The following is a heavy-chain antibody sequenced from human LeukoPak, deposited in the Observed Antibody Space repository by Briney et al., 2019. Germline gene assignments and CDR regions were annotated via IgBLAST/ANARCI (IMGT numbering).Heavy chain of an antibody. CDR1: GFTFSSYA. Sequence: GGSLRLSCAASGFTFSSYAMSWVRQAPGKGLEWVSAISGSGGSTYYADSVKGRFTISRDNSKNTLYLQMNSLRAEDTAVYYCAKDLGALTGSRSYPRVALFDYWGQGTLVTVSS. CDR2: ISGSGGST. V-gene: IGHV3-23*01. CDR3: AKDLGALTGSRSYPRVALFDY. J-gene: IGHJ4*02. D-gene: IGHD3-9*01.